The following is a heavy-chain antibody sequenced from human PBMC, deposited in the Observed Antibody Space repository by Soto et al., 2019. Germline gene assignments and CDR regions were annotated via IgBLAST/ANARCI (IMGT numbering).Heavy chain of an antibody. V-gene: IGHV4-39*01. CDR3: ARLSLMFLEWSPGSYYRTDV. Sequence: ASETLSLTCTVSGGSISSSSYYWGWIRQPPGKGLEWIGSIYYSGSTYYNPSLKSRVTISVDTSKNQFSLELSSVTAADTAVYYCARLSLMFLEWSPGSYYRTDVWGQGTTVPDS. D-gene: IGHD3-3*01. J-gene: IGHJ6*02. CDR2: IYYSGST. CDR1: GGSISSSSYY.